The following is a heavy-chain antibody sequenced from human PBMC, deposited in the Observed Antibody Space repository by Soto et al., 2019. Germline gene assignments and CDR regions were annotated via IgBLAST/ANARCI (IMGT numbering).Heavy chain of an antibody. CDR1: GGSISSYY. CDR2: IYYSGST. CDR3: ASSIAAADYNWFDP. J-gene: IGHJ5*02. Sequence: QVQLQESGPGLVKPSETLSLTCTVSGGSISSYYWSWIRQPPGNGLEWIGYIYYSGSTNYNPSLKSRVNISVDTSKNQFSLKLSSVTAADTAVYYCASSIAAADYNWFDPWGQGTLVTVSS. D-gene: IGHD6-13*01. V-gene: IGHV4-59*08.